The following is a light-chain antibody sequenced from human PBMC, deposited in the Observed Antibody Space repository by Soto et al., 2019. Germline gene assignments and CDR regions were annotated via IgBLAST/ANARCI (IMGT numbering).Light chain of an antibody. CDR2: EVT. J-gene: IGLJ2*01. Sequence: QSALTQPASVSGSPGQSITISCTGTSSDVGGHNYVSWYQQHPGTAPKLMIYEVTNRPSGVSNRFSGSKSGNTASLTISGLQAEDEADYYCSSYTSSTNLDVVFGGGTKLTVL. CDR1: SSDVGGHNY. CDR3: SSYTSSTNLDVV. V-gene: IGLV2-14*01.